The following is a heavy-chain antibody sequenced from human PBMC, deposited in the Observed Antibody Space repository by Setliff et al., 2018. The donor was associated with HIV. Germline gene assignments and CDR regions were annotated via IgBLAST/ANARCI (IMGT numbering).Heavy chain of an antibody. J-gene: IGHJ5*02. D-gene: IGHD3-16*01. V-gene: IGHV1-69-2*01. CDR3: ARSGGGWYNWFEP. CDR1: GYFFSEFY. CDR2: VNPEDGET. Sequence: ASVKVSCKTSGYFFSEFYIHWVQQAPGKGLEWMGRVNPEDGETVYAEKFQGRVTITTDTSTDTAYMELSSLRFDDTAVYYCARSGGGWYNWFEPWGPGTPVTVSS.